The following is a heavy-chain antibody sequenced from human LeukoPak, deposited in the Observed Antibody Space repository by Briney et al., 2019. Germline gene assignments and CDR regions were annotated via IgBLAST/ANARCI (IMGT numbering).Heavy chain of an antibody. Sequence: SETLSLTCAVSGGSISSGGYSWSWIRQPPGKGLEWIGYIYHSGSTYYNPSLKSRVTISVDTSKNQFSLRLSSMTAADTAVYYCANSDFYFFDYWGQGTLVTVSS. CDR2: IYHSGST. CDR3: ANSDFYFFDY. J-gene: IGHJ4*02. CDR1: GGSISSGGYS. D-gene: IGHD2-21*02. V-gene: IGHV4-30-2*01.